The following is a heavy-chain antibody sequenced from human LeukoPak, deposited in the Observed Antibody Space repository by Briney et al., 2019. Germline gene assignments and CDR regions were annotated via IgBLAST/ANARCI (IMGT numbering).Heavy chain of an antibody. V-gene: IGHV4-31*03. CDR1: GGSISSGGHY. CDR3: ARTASALAAAGAGGGFDI. Sequence: SQTLSLTCTVSGGSISSGGHYWSWIRQHPGKGLEWIEYIYYYGSTYYNPSLKSRVTISVDTSKNQFSLKLSSVTAADTAVYYCARTASALAAAGAGGGFDIWGQGTMVTVSS. D-gene: IGHD6-13*01. CDR2: IYYYGST. J-gene: IGHJ3*02.